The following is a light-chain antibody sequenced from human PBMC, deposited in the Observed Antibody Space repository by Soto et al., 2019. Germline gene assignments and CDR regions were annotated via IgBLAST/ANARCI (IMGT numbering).Light chain of an antibody. CDR1: QDINSW. J-gene: IGKJ5*01. CDR3: KQSYSTPIT. V-gene: IGKV1-12*01. CDR2: AAY. Sequence: DIQMTQSPSSVSASVGDRVTINCRASQDINSWLGWYQQKPGKAPKLLIYAAYSLQSGVQSRFSGSGSGTDFTLTVGSLQPDDFATYYCKQSYSTPITFGQGTRLEI.